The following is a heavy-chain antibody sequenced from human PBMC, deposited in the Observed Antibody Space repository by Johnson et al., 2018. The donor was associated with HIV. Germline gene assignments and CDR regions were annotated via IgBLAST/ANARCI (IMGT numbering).Heavy chain of an antibody. D-gene: IGHD3-9*01. CDR1: GFTFSSYA. CDR3: ANIYYDILTGYYYDVFDI. Sequence: QVQVVESGGGVVQPGRSLGLSCAASGFTFSSYAMHWVRQAPGKGLEWVAVISYDGSNKYYADSVKGRFTISRDNSRNTLYLQMNSLRAEDTAVYYCANIYYDILTGYYYDVFDIWGQGTMVTVSS. CDR2: ISYDGSNK. V-gene: IGHV3-30-3*01. J-gene: IGHJ3*02.